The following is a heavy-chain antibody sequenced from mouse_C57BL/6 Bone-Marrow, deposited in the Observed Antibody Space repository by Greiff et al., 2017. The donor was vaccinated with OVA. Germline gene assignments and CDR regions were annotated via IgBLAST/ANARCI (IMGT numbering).Heavy chain of an antibody. J-gene: IGHJ2*01. V-gene: IGHV1-80*01. CDR3: ARGTYYYGSRTYFDY. D-gene: IGHD1-1*01. Sequence: QVHVKQSGAELVKPGASVKISCKASGYAFSSYWMNWVKQRPGKGLEWIGQIYPGDGDTNYNGKFKGKATLTADKSSSTAYMQLSSLTSEDSAVYFCARGTYYYGSRTYFDYWGQGTTLTVSS. CDR2: IYPGDGDT. CDR1: GYAFSSYW.